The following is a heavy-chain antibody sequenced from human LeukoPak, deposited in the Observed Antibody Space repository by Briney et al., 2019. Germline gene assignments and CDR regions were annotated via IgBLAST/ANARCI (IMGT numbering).Heavy chain of an antibody. CDR1: GGTFSSYA. J-gene: IGHJ4*02. V-gene: IGHV1-69*05. Sequence: SVKVSCKASGGTFSSYAISWVRQAPGQGLEWMGRIIPIFGTANYAQKFQGRVTITTDESTSTAYMELSSLRSEDTAMYYCARDDYGDFYFDYWGQGTLVTVSS. CDR2: IIPIFGTA. CDR3: ARDDYGDFYFDY. D-gene: IGHD4-17*01.